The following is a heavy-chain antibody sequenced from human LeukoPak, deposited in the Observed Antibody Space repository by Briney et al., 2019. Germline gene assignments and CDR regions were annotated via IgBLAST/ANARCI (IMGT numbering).Heavy chain of an antibody. CDR1: GGSISSGGYY. V-gene: IGHV4-30-2*01. CDR3: ARAYCSSTSCPNFDY. D-gene: IGHD2-2*01. Sequence: SQTLSLTCTVSGGSISSGGYYWSWIRQPPGKGLEWIGYIYHSGSTYYNPSLKSRVTISVDRSKNQSSLKLSSVTAADTAVYYCARAYCSSTSCPNFDYWGQGTLVTVSS. J-gene: IGHJ4*02. CDR2: IYHSGST.